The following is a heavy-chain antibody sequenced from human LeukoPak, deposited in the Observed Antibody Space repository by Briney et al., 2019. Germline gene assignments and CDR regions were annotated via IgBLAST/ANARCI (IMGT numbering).Heavy chain of an antibody. V-gene: IGHV5-51*01. Sequence: GESLKISCKVSGYSFTNYWIGWVRQMPGQGLEWMGIIYPGGSDTKYSPSFQGQVTISADRSISTAYLQWSSLKASDTAMYYCARRGLCSGGICYLYYFDYWGQGTLVTVSS. CDR2: IYPGGSDT. D-gene: IGHD2-15*01. CDR1: GYSFTNYW. CDR3: ARRGLCSGGICYLYYFDY. J-gene: IGHJ4*02.